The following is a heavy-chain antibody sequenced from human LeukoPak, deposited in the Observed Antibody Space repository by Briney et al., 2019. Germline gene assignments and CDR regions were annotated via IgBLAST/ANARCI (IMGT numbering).Heavy chain of an antibody. CDR3: AQFEELFIYYYGMDG. CDR1: GYTFTGYY. V-gene: IGHV1-2*02. CDR2: INPNSGGT. J-gene: IGHJ6*02. D-gene: IGHD3-10*01. Sequence: ASVKVSCMASGYTFTGYYMHWVRQAPGQGLEWMGWINPNSGGTYYAQKLQGRVTMTRDTSISTAYMELSRLRADDTAVYYCAQFEELFIYYYGMDGWGQGTTVTVSS.